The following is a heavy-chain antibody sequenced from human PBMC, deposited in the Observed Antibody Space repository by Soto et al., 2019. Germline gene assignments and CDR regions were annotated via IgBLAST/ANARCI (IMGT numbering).Heavy chain of an antibody. CDR2: IYYSGST. CDR3: ARGSTAMAYYYYGMDV. Sequence: SETLSLTCTVSGGSISSGGYYWSWIRQHPGKGLEWIGYIYYSGSTYYNPSLKSRVTISVDTSKNQFSLKLSSVTAADTAVYYCARGSTAMAYYYYGMDVWGQATTVTVSS. V-gene: IGHV4-31*03. J-gene: IGHJ6*02. CDR1: GGSISSGGYY. D-gene: IGHD5-18*01.